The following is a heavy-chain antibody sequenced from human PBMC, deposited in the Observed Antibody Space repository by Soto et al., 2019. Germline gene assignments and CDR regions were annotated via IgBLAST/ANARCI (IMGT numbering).Heavy chain of an antibody. J-gene: IGHJ5*02. V-gene: IGHV4-34*01. D-gene: IGHD1-1*01. CDR2: INHRGST. Sequence: KTSETLSLTCAVFGGSFSGYYWSWIRQPPGKGLEWIGEINHRGSTNYNPSLKSRVTMSVDTSENQFSLKLTSVTAADTAVYYCATTNWNHNWFDPWGQGTLVTVSS. CDR1: GGSFSGYY. CDR3: ATTNWNHNWFDP.